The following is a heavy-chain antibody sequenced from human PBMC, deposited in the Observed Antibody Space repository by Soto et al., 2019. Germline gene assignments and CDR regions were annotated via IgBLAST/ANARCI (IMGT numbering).Heavy chain of an antibody. J-gene: IGHJ4*02. Sequence: LSLTCAVSGVSISSGNWWAWVRQTPQRGLEYIGEIFHDGTANYYPSFERRVAISVDTSKNQFSLKLTSVTAADTAIYFCARLVYDTRLNYMYFDFWGQGALVTVSS. CDR3: ARLVYDTRLNYMYFDF. D-gene: IGHD2-8*01. CDR2: IFHDGTA. CDR1: GVSISSGNW. V-gene: IGHV4-4*01.